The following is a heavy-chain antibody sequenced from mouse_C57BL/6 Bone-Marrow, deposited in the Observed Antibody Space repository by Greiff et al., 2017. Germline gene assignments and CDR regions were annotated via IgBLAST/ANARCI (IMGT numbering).Heavy chain of an antibody. V-gene: IGHV14-4*01. CDR1: GFNIKDDY. Sequence: EVQLQQSGAELVRPGASVKLSCTASGFNIKDDYMHWVKQRPEQGLEWIGWIDPENGDTEYASKFQGKATITADTSSNTAYLQLSSLTSEDTAVYYCTVPTIVTTGSYWGQGTTLTVSS. CDR3: TVPTIVTTGSY. J-gene: IGHJ2*01. D-gene: IGHD2-5*01. CDR2: IDPENGDT.